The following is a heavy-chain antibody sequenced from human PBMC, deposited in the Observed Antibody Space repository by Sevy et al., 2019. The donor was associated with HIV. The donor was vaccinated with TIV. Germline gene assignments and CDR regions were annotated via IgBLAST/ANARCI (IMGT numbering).Heavy chain of an antibody. CDR1: GFTFSSYS. CDR2: ISSSSSYI. CDR3: ARDRGYCSSTSCHSYGMDV. D-gene: IGHD2-2*03. Sequence: GGSLRLSCAASGFTFSSYSMNWVRQAPGKGLEWVSSISSSSSYIYYADSVKGRFTISRDNAKNSLYLQMNSLRAEDTAVYYCARDRGYCSSTSCHSYGMDVWGQGTTVPVSS. V-gene: IGHV3-21*01. J-gene: IGHJ6*02.